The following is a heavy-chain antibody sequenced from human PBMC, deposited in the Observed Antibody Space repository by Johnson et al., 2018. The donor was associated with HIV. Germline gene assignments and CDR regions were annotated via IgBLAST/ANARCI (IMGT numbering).Heavy chain of an antibody. J-gene: IGHJ3*02. V-gene: IGHV3-66*02. Sequence: LRLSCAASGFTVSSNYMSWVRQAPGKGLESVSVVYSGGTTHYADSVKGRSTISRDNSKNTLYLQMNSLRAEDTAVYYCANGRSSWSGDAAFDIWGQGTMVTVSS. D-gene: IGHD6-13*01. CDR3: ANGRSSWSGDAAFDI. CDR1: GFTVSSNY. CDR2: VYSGGTT.